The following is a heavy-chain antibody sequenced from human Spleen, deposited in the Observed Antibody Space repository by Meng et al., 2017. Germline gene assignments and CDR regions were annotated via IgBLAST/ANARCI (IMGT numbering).Heavy chain of an antibody. J-gene: IGHJ4*02. CDR3: TTDPAPKTTDG. CDR2: IKSKTDGGTT. D-gene: IGHD1-1*01. Sequence: GGSLRLSCAASGFTFSSYAMSWVRQAPGKGLEWVGRIKSKTDGGTTDYAAPVKGRFTISRDDSKNTLYLQMNSLKTEDTAVYYCTTDPAPKTTDGWGQGTLVTVSS. CDR1: GFTFSSYA. V-gene: IGHV3-15*01.